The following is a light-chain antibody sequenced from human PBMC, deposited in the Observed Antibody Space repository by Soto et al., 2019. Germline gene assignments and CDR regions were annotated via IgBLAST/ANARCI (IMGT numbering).Light chain of an antibody. J-gene: IGKJ5*01. CDR1: QSVSSN. V-gene: IGKV3-15*01. CDR3: QQYNNWPPVT. Sequence: EIVMTQSPATLSVSPGERATLSCRASQSVSSNLAWYQQKFGQAPRLLIYGASTRATGIPARFSGSGSGTEFTLTISSPQSEDFAVYYCQQYNNWPPVTFGQGTRLEIK. CDR2: GAS.